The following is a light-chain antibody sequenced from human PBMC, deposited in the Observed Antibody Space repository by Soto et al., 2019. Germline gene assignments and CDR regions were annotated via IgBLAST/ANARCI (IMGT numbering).Light chain of an antibody. J-gene: IGKJ3*01. V-gene: IGKV1-16*02. CDR1: QDISNH. CDR2: GAS. CDR3: QHYHSYPFT. Sequence: DIQMTQSPSSLSASVGDRVTITCRASQDISNHLAWFQQKPGKAPKSLIFGASTLQSGVPSKLSGSGSGTDFTLTISSLQPEDFATYYCQHYHSYPFTFGPGTKVDVK.